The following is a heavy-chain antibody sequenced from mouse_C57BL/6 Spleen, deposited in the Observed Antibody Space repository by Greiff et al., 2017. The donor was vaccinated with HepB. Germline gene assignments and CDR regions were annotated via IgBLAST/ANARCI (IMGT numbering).Heavy chain of an antibody. Sequence: QVHVKQPGAELVRPGSSVKLSCKASGYTFTSYWMDWVKQRPGQGLEWIGNIYPSDSETHYNQKFKDKATLTVDKSSSTAYMQLSSLTSEDSAVYYCARKRITTVDSPWYFDVWGTGTTVTVSS. CDR2: IYPSDSET. D-gene: IGHD1-1*01. J-gene: IGHJ1*03. CDR1: GYTFTSYW. CDR3: ARKRITTVDSPWYFDV. V-gene: IGHV1-61*01.